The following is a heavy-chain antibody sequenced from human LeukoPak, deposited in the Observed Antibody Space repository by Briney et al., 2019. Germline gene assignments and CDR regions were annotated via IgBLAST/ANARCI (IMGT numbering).Heavy chain of an antibody. CDR1: GFTFSSYV. D-gene: IGHD3-9*01. J-gene: IGHJ4*01. Sequence: PGGSLRLSCAASGFTFSSYVMHWVRHAPGKGLVWVSRINTDGSVTSYADSVRGRFTVSRDDAMDTLYLQMNSLRAEDTAVYYCARDFDWLLYDYWGHGTLVTVSS. CDR2: INTDGSVT. V-gene: IGHV3-74*01. CDR3: ARDFDWLLYDY.